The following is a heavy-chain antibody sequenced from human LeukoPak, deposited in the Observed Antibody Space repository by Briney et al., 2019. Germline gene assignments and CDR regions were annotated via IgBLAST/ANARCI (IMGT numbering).Heavy chain of an antibody. CDR1: GGSISSYY. V-gene: IGHV4-4*07. J-gene: IGHJ4*02. CDR3: ARGILRDYYDSSGFYHRGGVGY. Sequence: SETLSLTCTVSGGSISSYYWSWIRQPAGRGLEWIGHIHTSGTMNYNASLKSRVRISVETSKNQFSLRLSSVTAADTAVYFCARGILRDYYDSSGFYHRGGVGYWGQGTLVTVSS. CDR2: IHTSGTM. D-gene: IGHD3-22*01.